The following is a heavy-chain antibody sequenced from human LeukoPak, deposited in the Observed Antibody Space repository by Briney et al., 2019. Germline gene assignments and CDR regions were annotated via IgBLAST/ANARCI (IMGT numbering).Heavy chain of an antibody. CDR2: INHSGST. CDR1: SGSFSGYY. J-gene: IGHJ1*01. Sequence: PSETLSLTCAVYSGSFSGYYWSWIRQPPGKGLEWIGEINHSGSTNYNPSLKSRVTISVDTSKNQFSLKLSSVTAADTAVYYCARGGDSSGYYYRLYFQHWGQGTLVTVSS. CDR3: ARGGDSSGYYYRLYFQH. D-gene: IGHD3-22*01. V-gene: IGHV4-34*01.